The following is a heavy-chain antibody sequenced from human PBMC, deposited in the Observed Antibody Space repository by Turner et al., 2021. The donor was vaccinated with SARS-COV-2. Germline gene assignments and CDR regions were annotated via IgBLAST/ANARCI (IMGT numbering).Heavy chain of an antibody. D-gene: IGHD2-21*02. CDR1: GYTLIEVS. Sequence: QVQLVRSGAEVKKPGASVKVSCKVSGYTLIEVSMHWVRQAPGKGLEWMVGIDPEDGETIYAQKFQGRVTMTEDTSTDTAYMELSSLRSEDTAVYYCATGYAYCGGDCSIHYWGQGTLVTVSS. CDR3: ATGYAYCGGDCSIHY. V-gene: IGHV1-24*01. J-gene: IGHJ4*02. CDR2: IDPEDGET.